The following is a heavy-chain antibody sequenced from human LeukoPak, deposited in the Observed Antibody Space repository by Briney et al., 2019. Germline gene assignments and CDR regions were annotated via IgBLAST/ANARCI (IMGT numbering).Heavy chain of an antibody. CDR3: AKEEGYYYYYYMDV. CDR2: ISSSNI. Sequence: GGSLTLSCAASGFTLSSFSMNWLRQAQGKGLEWFSSISSSNIYYADSVRGRFTISRDNAKNSLYLQMNSLRAEDTAVYYCAKEEGYYYYYYMDVWGKGTTVTVSS. J-gene: IGHJ6*03. V-gene: IGHV3-21*04. CDR1: GFTLSSFS.